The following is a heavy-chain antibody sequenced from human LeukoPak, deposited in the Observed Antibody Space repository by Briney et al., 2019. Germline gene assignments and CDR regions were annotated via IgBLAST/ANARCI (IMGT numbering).Heavy chain of an antibody. CDR1: GYTFTGYY. V-gene: IGHV1-2*06. D-gene: IGHD3-22*01. J-gene: IGHJ6*02. CDR3: ARDGKQDYYDSSGPESSYYYYGMDV. Sequence: ASVKVSRKASGYTFTGYYVHWVRQAPGQGLEWMGRINPNSGDTNYAQKFQGRVTMTRDTSTSTVYMELSSLRSEDTAVYYCARDGKQDYYDSSGPESSYYYYGMDVWGQGTTVTVSS. CDR2: INPNSGDT.